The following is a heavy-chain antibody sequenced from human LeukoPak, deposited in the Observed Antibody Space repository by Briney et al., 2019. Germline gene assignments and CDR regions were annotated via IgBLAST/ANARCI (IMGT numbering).Heavy chain of an antibody. CDR3: AIYSGYGTSAFDI. Sequence: GGSLRLSCAASGFTVSSNEMSWVRQAPGKGLEWVSSISGGSTYYADSVKGRFTISRDNSKNTLYLQMHSLRAEDTAVYYCAIYSGYGTSAFDIWGQGTMVTVSS. CDR1: GFTVSSNE. J-gene: IGHJ3*02. V-gene: IGHV3-38*03. CDR2: ISGGST. D-gene: IGHD5-12*01.